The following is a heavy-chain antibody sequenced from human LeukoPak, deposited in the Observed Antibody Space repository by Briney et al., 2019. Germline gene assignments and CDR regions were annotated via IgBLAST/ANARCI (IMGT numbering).Heavy chain of an antibody. Sequence: SSETLSLTCTVSGGSISSTGSFWGWIRQPPGKGLEWIGSIYSGGITYYNPSLKSRVTISEDTSKNQFSLKMTSMTAADTAIYYCWLEKVVAAYFDSWGQGTLVTVSS. CDR3: WLEKVVAAYFDS. CDR2: IYSGGIT. J-gene: IGHJ4*02. V-gene: IGHV4-39*07. CDR1: GGSISSTGSF. D-gene: IGHD2-15*01.